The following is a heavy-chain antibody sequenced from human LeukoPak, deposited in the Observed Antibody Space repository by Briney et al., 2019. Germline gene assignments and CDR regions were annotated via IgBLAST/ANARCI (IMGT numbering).Heavy chain of an antibody. D-gene: IGHD6-19*01. Sequence: PGGSLRLSCAASGFTVSSSSMNWVRLGPGKGLEWASVISSDGNTYYADSVKGRFTISRDNSRNTLSLKMHGLRADDQAVYYCARGQEQFSSPWQWGPRRKNFYYYGMDVWGQGTTVTVSS. V-gene: IGHV3-66*01. CDR3: ARGQEQFSSPWQWGPRRKNFYYYGMDV. CDR1: GFTVSSSS. CDR2: ISSDGNT. J-gene: IGHJ6*02.